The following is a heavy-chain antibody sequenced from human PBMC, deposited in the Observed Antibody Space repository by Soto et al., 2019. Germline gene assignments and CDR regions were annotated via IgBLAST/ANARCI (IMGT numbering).Heavy chain of an antibody. J-gene: IGHJ3*02. Sequence: QLQLQESGPGLVKPSETLSLTCTVSGGSISSSSYYWGWIRQPPGKGLEWIGSIYYSGSTYYNPSLKSRVTMTVDTTKNQFSLKLSCVTAADTAVYYCARVYSSSWYRGAFDIWGQGTMVTVSS. CDR1: GGSISSSSYY. V-gene: IGHV4-39*01. CDR3: ARVYSSSWYRGAFDI. D-gene: IGHD6-13*01. CDR2: IYYSGST.